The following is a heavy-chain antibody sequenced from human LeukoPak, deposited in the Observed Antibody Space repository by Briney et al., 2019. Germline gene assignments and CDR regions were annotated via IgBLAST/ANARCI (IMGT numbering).Heavy chain of an antibody. Sequence: SETLSLTCTVSGYSISSDYYWVWIRQPPGKGLEWIGNIYHSGSTYYNPSLKSRVTISVDTSKNQFSLKLTSVTAADTAVYYCAREGGLEYYDSSGYYDWFDPWGQGTLVTVSS. CDR1: GYSISSDYY. CDR3: AREGGLEYYDSSGYYDWFDP. J-gene: IGHJ5*02. V-gene: IGHV4-38-2*02. D-gene: IGHD3-22*01. CDR2: IYHSGST.